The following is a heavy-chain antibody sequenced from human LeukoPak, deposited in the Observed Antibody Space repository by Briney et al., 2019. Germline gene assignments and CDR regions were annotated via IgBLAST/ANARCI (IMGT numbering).Heavy chain of an antibody. CDR3: ASGYCGGACQLGGVDM. D-gene: IGHD2-21*02. CDR2: IYHSGST. V-gene: IGHV4-38-2*02. Sequence: PSETLSLTCTVSGYSISSGYYWGWIRQPPGKGLEWIGSIYHSGSTYYNPSLKSRVTISLDTSGNQFSLKLSSVTAADTAVYYCASGYCGGACQLGGVDMWGPGTMVTVSS. J-gene: IGHJ3*02. CDR1: GYSISSGYY.